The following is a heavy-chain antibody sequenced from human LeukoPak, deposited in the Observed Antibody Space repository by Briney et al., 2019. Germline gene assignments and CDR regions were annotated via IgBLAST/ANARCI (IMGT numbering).Heavy chain of an antibody. CDR1: GGSFSGYY. V-gene: IGHV4-34*01. CDR2: INHSGST. D-gene: IGHD3-10*01. Sequence: SETLSLTCAVYGGSFSGYYWSWIRQPPGKGLEWIGEINHSGSTNYNPSLKNRVTISVDTSKNQFSLKLSSVTAADTAVYYCARRATNSRITMVRGVIVAANNHHFDYWGQGTLVTVSS. CDR3: ARRATNSRITMVRGVIVAANNHHFDY. J-gene: IGHJ4*02.